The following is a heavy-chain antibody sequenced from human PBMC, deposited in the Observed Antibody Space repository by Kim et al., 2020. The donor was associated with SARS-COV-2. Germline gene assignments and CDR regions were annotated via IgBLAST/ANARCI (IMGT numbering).Heavy chain of an antibody. D-gene: IGHD3-10*01. CDR3: AKDGELLWFGELFFDY. CDR2: ISGSGGST. V-gene: IGHV3-23*01. J-gene: IGHJ4*02. CDR1: GFTFSSYA. Sequence: GGSLRLSCAASGFTFSSYAMSWVRQAPGKGLEWVSAISGSGGSTYYADSVKGRFTISRDNSKNTLYLQMNSLRAEDTAVYYCAKDGELLWFGELFFDYWGQGTLVTVSS.